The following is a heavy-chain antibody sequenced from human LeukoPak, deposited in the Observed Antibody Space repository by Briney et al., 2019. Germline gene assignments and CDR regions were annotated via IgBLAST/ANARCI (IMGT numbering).Heavy chain of an antibody. CDR3: ARDRGDGYNEYYLDY. Sequence: GGSLRLSCAASGFTFSSYWMNWVRQAPGKGLVWVSRIASDGSSTTYADSVKGRFSISRDNAKNTLYLQMNSLRVEDTAVYYCARDRGDGYNEYYLDYWGQGTLVTVSS. J-gene: IGHJ4*02. CDR1: GFTFSSYW. CDR2: IASDGSST. V-gene: IGHV3-74*01. D-gene: IGHD5-24*01.